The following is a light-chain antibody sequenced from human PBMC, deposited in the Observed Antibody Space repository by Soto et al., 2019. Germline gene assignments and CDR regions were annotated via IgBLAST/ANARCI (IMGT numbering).Light chain of an antibody. CDR2: KAS. V-gene: IGKV1-5*03. Sequence: DIQMTQSPSTLSASVGDRVTITCRASQSVTTWLAWYQQKPGKAPKLLIYKASNLESGLPSRFTGSGSGTEITLTISSLQSDDFATYYCQQYSTYPITFGQVTRLEIK. CDR3: QQYSTYPIT. CDR1: QSVTTW. J-gene: IGKJ5*01.